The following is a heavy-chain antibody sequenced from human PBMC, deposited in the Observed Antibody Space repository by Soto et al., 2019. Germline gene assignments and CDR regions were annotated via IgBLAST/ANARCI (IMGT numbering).Heavy chain of an antibody. Sequence: PSETLSLTCAVYGGSFSGYYWSWIRQPPGKGLEWIGEINHSGSTNYNPSIKSRVTISVDTSKNQFSLKLSSVTAADTAVYYCARDSREVGATRFDCWGQGTLVTVS. D-gene: IGHD1-26*01. CDR3: ARDSREVGATRFDC. V-gene: IGHV4-34*01. CDR1: GGSFSGYY. J-gene: IGHJ4*02. CDR2: INHSGST.